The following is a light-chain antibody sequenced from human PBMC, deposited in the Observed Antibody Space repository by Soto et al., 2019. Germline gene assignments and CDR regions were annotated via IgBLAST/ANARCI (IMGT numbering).Light chain of an antibody. CDR1: SSDIGGYNY. CDR3: NSYTGSSTLV. J-gene: IGLJ3*02. V-gene: IGLV2-14*01. Sequence: QSVLTQPASVSGSPGQSITISCTGTSSDIGGYNYVSWYQQHPGKAPKLIIYEVTNRPSGVSNRFSGSKSGNTASLTISGLQAEDEADYYCNSYTGSSTLVFGGGTKLTVL. CDR2: EVT.